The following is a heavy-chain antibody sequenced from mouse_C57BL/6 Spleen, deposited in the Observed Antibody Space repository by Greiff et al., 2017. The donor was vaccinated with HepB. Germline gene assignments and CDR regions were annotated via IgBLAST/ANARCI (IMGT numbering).Heavy chain of an antibody. CDR3: ARNYGSSLYYFDY. CDR1: GYSITSGYY. Sequence: DVKLVESGPGLVKPSQSLSLTCSVTGYSITSGYYWNWIRQFPGNKLEWMGYISYDGSNNYNPSLKNRISITRDTSKNQFFLKLNSVTTEDTATYYCARNYGSSLYYFDYWGQGTTLTVSS. CDR2: ISYDGSN. V-gene: IGHV3-6*01. J-gene: IGHJ2*01. D-gene: IGHD1-1*01.